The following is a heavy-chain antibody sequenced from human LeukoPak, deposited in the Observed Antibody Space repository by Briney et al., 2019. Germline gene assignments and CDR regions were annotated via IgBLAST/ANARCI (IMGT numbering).Heavy chain of an antibody. V-gene: IGHV3-30-3*01. CDR1: GFTFSSYA. CDR3: ARGGPLRYFDWSAGYYGMDV. CDR2: ISYDGSNK. D-gene: IGHD3-9*01. J-gene: IGHJ6*02. Sequence: GGSLRLSCAASGFTFSSYAMHWVRQAPGKGLEWVAVISYDGSNKYYADSVKGRFTISRDNSKNTLYLQMNSLRAEDTAVYYCARGGPLRYFDWSAGYYGMDVWGQGTTVTVSS.